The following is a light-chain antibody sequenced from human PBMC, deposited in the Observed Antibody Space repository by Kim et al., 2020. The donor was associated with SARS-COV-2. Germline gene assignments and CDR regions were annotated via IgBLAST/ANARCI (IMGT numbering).Light chain of an antibody. CDR2: GAS. CDR1: QSVGRN. V-gene: IGKV3-15*01. Sequence: EIVMTQSPATLSVSPGESATLSCRASQSVGRNLAWYQQKPGQAPRLVIYGASTRATGVPARFSGSGYGTEFTLTISSLQSEDFAVYYCQQYNNWPPLTFGTGTKVDIK. CDR3: QQYNNWPPLT. J-gene: IGKJ3*01.